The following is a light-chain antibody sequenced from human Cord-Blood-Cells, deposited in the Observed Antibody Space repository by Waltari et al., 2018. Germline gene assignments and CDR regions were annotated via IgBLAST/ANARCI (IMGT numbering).Light chain of an antibody. V-gene: IGLV2-8*01. CDR3: SSYAGSNNLV. J-gene: IGLJ3*02. CDR1: SSDVGGYNY. CDR2: EVS. Sequence: QSALTQPPSASGSPGQSVTISCTGTSSDVGGYNYVSWYQQHPGKAPKLMIYEVSRRHYGVPDRFAGSKSGNTASLTVSGLQAGDEADYYCSSYAGSNNLVFGGGTKLTVL.